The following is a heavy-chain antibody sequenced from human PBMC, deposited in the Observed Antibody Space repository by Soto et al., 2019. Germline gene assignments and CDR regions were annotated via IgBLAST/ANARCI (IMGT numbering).Heavy chain of an antibody. CDR1: GGSISSGDYY. V-gene: IGHV4-30-4*01. D-gene: IGHD2-15*01. CDR2: IYYSGST. CDR3: ARVQWSGWFDP. J-gene: IGHJ5*02. Sequence: SETLSLICTVSGGSISSGDYYWSWIRQPPGKGLEWIGYIYYSGSTYYNPSLKSRVTISVDTSKNQFSLKLSSVTAADTAVYYCARVQWSGWFDPWGQGTLVTVSS.